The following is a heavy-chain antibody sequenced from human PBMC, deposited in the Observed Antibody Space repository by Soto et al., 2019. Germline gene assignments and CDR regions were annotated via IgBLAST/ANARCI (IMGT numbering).Heavy chain of an antibody. CDR1: CDSTSTSTYY. Sequence: SETLSLTCTVSCDSTSTSTYYWGWIRQPPGKGLEWIGSIDYRGSTYHNPSLKSRVTISVDTSKNQFSLRLASVTAADTAFYYCGSVRPSGYVLSWGQGTQVTVSS. CDR2: IDYRGST. D-gene: IGHD6-25*01. J-gene: IGHJ5*02. V-gene: IGHV4-39*07. CDR3: GSVRPSGYVLS.